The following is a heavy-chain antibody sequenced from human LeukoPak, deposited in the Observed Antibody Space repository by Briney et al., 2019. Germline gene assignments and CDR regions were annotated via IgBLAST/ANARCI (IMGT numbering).Heavy chain of an antibody. Sequence: ASVKVSCKVSGYTLTELSMHWVRQAPGKGLEWMVGFDPEDGETIYAQKFQGRVTMTEDTSTDTAYMELRRLRSDDTAVYYCARESGANWNYDPDAFDIWGQGTMVTVSS. D-gene: IGHD1-7*01. J-gene: IGHJ3*02. CDR3: ARESGANWNYDPDAFDI. V-gene: IGHV1-24*01. CDR2: FDPEDGET. CDR1: GYTLTELS.